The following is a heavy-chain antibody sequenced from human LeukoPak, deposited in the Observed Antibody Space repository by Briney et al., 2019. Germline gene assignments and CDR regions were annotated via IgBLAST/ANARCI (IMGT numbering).Heavy chain of an antibody. CDR1: GFTFSGYG. CDR2: IRYDGGNK. D-gene: IGHD3-3*01. J-gene: IGHJ4*02. CDR3: AKTSGIFWSGYYSADHFDY. Sequence: PGGSLRLSCAASGFTFSGYGMHWVRQAPGKGLEWVAFIRYDGGNKYYADSVKGRFTISRDNSKNTLYLQMNSLRAEDTAVYYCAKTSGIFWSGYYSADHFDYWGQGTLVTVSS. V-gene: IGHV3-30*02.